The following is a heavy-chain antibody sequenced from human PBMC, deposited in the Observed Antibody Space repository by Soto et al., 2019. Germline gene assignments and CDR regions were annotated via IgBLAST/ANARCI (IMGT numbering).Heavy chain of an antibody. CDR3: ARDRDNSNWPNFDS. V-gene: IGHV1-69*02. CDR2: VLPFLDIT. D-gene: IGHD6-13*01. J-gene: IGHJ4*02. Sequence: QVQLVQSGSEVKKPGSSVRVSCKTSGGTFSFYTISWVRQAPGQGLEWMGRVLPFLDITSYSQRFQGRVTITADRSTTTAYMELSSLRSEDTAVYYCARDRDNSNWPNFDSWGQGTLVTVSS. CDR1: GGTFSFYT.